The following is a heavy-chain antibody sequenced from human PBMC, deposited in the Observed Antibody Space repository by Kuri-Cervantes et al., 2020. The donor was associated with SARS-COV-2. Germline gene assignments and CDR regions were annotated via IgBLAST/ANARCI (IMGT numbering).Heavy chain of an antibody. Sequence: GESLKISCAASGFTFSSYWMSWVRQAPGKGLEWVANIKQDGSEKYYVDSVKGRFTISRDNAKNSLYLQMNSLRAEDTAVYYCARDPSEGSSSWNDLNWFDPWGQGTLVTVSS. J-gene: IGHJ5*02. CDR2: IKQDGSEK. CDR3: ARDPSEGSSSWNDLNWFDP. CDR1: GFTFSSYW. D-gene: IGHD6-13*01. V-gene: IGHV3-7*01.